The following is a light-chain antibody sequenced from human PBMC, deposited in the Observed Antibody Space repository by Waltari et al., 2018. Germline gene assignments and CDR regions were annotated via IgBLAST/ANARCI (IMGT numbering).Light chain of an antibody. J-gene: IGLJ3*02. Sequence: QPVLTQPTSLSASPGASARFTCTLRSGINVGTYRLYWYQQKPGSPPRYLLWYKSDSDKQQGSGVPRRFSGSKDASINAGLLLISGLQSEDEADYYCAIWYSSTWVFGGGTKLTVL. CDR2: YKSDSDK. V-gene: IGLV5-39*01. CDR3: AIWYSSTWV. CDR1: SGINVGTYR.